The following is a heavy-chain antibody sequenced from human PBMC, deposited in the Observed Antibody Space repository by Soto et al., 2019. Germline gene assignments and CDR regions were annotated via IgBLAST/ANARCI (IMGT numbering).Heavy chain of an antibody. CDR3: ASYGDEAFDI. CDR2: IYYSGST. V-gene: IGHV4-39*01. J-gene: IGHJ3*02. D-gene: IGHD4-17*01. CDR1: GGSISSSSYY. Sequence: QLQLQESGPGLVKPSETLSLTCTVSGGSISSSSYYWGWIRQPPGKGLEWIGSIYYSGSTYYNPSLKSRVTISGDTSKNQFSLKLSSVTAADTAVYYCASYGDEAFDIWGQGTMVTVSS.